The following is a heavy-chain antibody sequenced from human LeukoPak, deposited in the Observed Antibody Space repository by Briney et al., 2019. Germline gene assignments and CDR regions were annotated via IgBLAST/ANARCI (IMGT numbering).Heavy chain of an antibody. CDR1: GYSISSGYY. CDR3: ARGGWGIVGAKGAFDI. Sequence: PSETLSLTCTVSGYSISSGYYWGWIRQPPGKGLEWIGSIYHSGSTYYNPSLKSRVTISVDTSKNQFSLKLSSVTAADTAVYYCARGGWGIVGAKGAFDIWGQGTMVTVSS. J-gene: IGHJ3*02. CDR2: IYHSGST. V-gene: IGHV4-38-2*02. D-gene: IGHD1-26*01.